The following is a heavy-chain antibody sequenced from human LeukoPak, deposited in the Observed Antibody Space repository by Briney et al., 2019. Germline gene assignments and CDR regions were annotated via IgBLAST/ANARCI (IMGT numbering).Heavy chain of an antibody. CDR1: GGSFSGYY. CDR2: INHSGST. CDR3: ARRGAVLLWFGELLGRSSNYFDY. V-gene: IGHV4-34*01. Sequence: PSETLSPTCAVYGGSFSGYYWSWIRQPPGKGLEWIGEINHSGSTNYNPSLKSRVTISVDTSKNQFSLKLSSVTAADTAVYYCARRGAVLLWFGELLGRSSNYFDYWGQGTLVTVSS. J-gene: IGHJ4*02. D-gene: IGHD3-10*01.